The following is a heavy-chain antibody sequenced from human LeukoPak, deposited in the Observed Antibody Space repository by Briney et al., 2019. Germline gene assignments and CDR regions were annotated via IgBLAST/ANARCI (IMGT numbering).Heavy chain of an antibody. CDR1: GYTFTSYD. CDR2: MNPNSGNT. D-gene: IGHD4-17*01. J-gene: IGHJ3*02. CDR3: ARDTGDGDYDRRFDI. V-gene: IGHV1-8*02. Sequence: ASVKVSCKASGYTFTSYDINWVRQATGQGLEWMGWMNPNSGNTGYAQKFQGRVTMTRDTSISTAYMELSRLRSDDTAVYYCARDTGDGDYDRRFDIWGQGTMVTVSS.